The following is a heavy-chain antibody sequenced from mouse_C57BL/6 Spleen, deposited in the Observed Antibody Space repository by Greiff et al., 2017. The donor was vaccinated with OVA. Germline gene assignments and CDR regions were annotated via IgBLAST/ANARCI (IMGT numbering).Heavy chain of an antibody. Sequence: VQLQQSGPELVKPGASVKISCKASGYSFTGYYMNWVKQSPEKSLEWIGEINPSTGGTTYNQKFKAKATLTVDKSSSTAYMQLKSLTSEDSAVYYCAYYDGSSYGFAYWGQGTLVTVSA. CDR1: GYSFTGYY. CDR2: INPSTGGT. D-gene: IGHD1-1*01. V-gene: IGHV1-42*01. J-gene: IGHJ3*01. CDR3: AYYDGSSYGFAY.